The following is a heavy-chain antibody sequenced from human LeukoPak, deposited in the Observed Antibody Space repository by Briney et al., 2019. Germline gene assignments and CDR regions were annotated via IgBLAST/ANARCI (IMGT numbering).Heavy chain of an antibody. Sequence: ASVKVSFKASGYTFTIYGISWVRQAPGQGLEWMGWISAYNGNTNYAQKLQGRVTMTTDTSTSTAYMELRSLRSDDTAVYYCARDGYCSGGSCSRGDAFDIWGQGTMVTVSS. CDR1: GYTFTIYG. J-gene: IGHJ3*02. CDR3: ARDGYCSGGSCSRGDAFDI. V-gene: IGHV1-18*01. D-gene: IGHD2-15*01. CDR2: ISAYNGNT.